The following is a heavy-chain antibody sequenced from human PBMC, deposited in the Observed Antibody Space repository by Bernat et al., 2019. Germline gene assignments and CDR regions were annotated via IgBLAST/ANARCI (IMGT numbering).Heavy chain of an antibody. CDR1: GGSFSGYY. CDR2: INHSGST. J-gene: IGHJ4*02. CDR3: ARAYRRTSRIVPYFDY. V-gene: IGHV4-34*01. D-gene: IGHD2-21*01. Sequence: QVQLQQWGAGLLKPSETLSLTCAVYGGSFSGYYWSWIRQPPGKGLEWIGEINHSGSTNYNPSLKSRVTISVDTSKNQFSLKLSSVTAADTAVYYCARAYRRTSRIVPYFDYWGQRTLVTVSS.